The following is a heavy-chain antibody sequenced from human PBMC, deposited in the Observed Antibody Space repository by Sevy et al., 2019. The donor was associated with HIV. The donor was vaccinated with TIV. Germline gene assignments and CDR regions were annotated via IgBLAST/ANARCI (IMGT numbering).Heavy chain of an antibody. CDR3: AKANSPSYDFWSGHAEYFQH. Sequence: GGSLRLSCAASGFTLSSYAMSWVRQAPGKGLEWVSAISGSGGSTYYADSVKGRFTISRDNSKNTLYLQMNSLRAEDTAVYYCAKANSPSYDFWSGHAEYFQHWGQGTLVTVSS. CDR1: GFTLSSYA. CDR2: ISGSGGST. J-gene: IGHJ1*01. D-gene: IGHD3-3*01. V-gene: IGHV3-23*01.